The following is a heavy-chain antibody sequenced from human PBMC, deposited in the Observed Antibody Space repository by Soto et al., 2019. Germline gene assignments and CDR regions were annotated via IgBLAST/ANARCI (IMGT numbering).Heavy chain of an antibody. CDR3: ARCHPPQGYIGRRVFRTDTFDI. CDR1: GYTFTSYG. Sequence: QVQLVQSGAEVKKPGASVKVSCKASGYTFTSYGISWVRQAPGQGLEWMGWISAYNGNTNYAQKRQGRVSMTTDTSTSTADMELRSLRSDDTAVYYCARCHPPQGYIGRRVFRTDTFDIWGQGTMVTVSS. D-gene: IGHD1-1*01. V-gene: IGHV1-18*01. J-gene: IGHJ3*02. CDR2: ISAYNGNT.